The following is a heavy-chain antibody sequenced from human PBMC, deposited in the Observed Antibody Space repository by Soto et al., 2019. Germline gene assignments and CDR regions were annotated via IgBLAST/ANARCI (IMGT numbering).Heavy chain of an antibody. V-gene: IGHV1-2*02. CDR2: INPNSGGT. J-gene: IGHJ6*02. CDR3: AAPVLLWFGEDKAWVYGMEV. CDR1: GYTFTGYY. Sequence: ASVNVSCKASGYTFTGYYMHWVRQAPGQGLEWMGWINPNSGGTNYAQKFQGRVTMTRDTSISTAYMELSRLRSGDTAVYYCAAPVLLWFGEDKAWVYGMEVWGHGNTVSVSS. D-gene: IGHD3-10*01.